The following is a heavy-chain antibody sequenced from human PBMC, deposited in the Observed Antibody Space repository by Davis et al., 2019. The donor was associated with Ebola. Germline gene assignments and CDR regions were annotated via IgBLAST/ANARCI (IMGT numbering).Heavy chain of an antibody. CDR1: GWSFSGYY. CDR2: INHSGST. Sequence: PSETLSLTCAVYGWSFSGYYWSWIRQPPGKGLEWIGEINHSGSTNYNPSLKSRVTISVDTSKNQFSLKLSSVTAADTAVYYCAREFLEWFGGHYYYYGMDVWGQGTTVTVSS. CDR3: AREFLEWFGGHYYYYGMDV. J-gene: IGHJ6*02. V-gene: IGHV4-34*01. D-gene: IGHD3-3*01.